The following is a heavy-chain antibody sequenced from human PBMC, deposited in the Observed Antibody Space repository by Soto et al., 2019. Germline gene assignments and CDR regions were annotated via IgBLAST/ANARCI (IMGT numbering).Heavy chain of an antibody. CDR3: ARHPCGGDCYYYYYGMDV. CDR1: GYSFTSYW. V-gene: IGHV5-51*01. Sequence: GASLKISCKGSGYSFTSYWIGWVRQMPGKGLEWMGIIYPGDSDTRYSPSFQGQVTISADKSISTAYLQWSSLKASDTAMYYCARHPCGGDCYYYYYGMDVWGQGTTVTVSS. D-gene: IGHD2-21*02. J-gene: IGHJ6*02. CDR2: IYPGDSDT.